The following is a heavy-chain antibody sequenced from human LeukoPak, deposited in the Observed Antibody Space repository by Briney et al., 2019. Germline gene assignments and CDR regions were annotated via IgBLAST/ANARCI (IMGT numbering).Heavy chain of an antibody. CDR2: ISGGGGST. CDR1: GFTFSSYG. Sequence: GGSLRLSCAASGFTFSSYGMTWVRQAPGKGLEWVSSISGGGGSTNYADSVKGRFTISRDNSKNTLYLQMNSLRAEDTAVYYCARDVKYWGQGTLVTVSS. V-gene: IGHV3-23*01. CDR3: ARDVKY. J-gene: IGHJ4*02.